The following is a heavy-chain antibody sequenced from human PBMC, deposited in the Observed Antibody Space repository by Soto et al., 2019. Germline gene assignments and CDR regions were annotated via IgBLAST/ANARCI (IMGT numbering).Heavy chain of an antibody. D-gene: IGHD3-3*01. CDR2: IYYTGTT. V-gene: IGHV4-61*01. CDR1: GGSVSSGRYQ. CDR3: ARLQFYDLWSGSVPMDV. J-gene: IGHJ6*02. Sequence: SETLSLTCTVSGGSVSSGRYQWSWIRQSPGKGLEWIGYIYYTGTTNYNPSLKSRVTISVDTSKNQFSLKLTSVTAADTALYFCARLQFYDLWSGSVPMDVCGQRNSVTVSS.